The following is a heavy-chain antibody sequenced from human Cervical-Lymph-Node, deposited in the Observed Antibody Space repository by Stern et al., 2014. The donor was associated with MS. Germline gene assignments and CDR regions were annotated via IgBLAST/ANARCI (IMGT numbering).Heavy chain of an antibody. V-gene: IGHV4-61*01. Sequence: QLQLQESGPGLVKPSETLSLTCTVSGGSVSRGSYYWSWIRQPPGKGLAWIGYIYYSGSTNYNPSLKSRVTISVDTSKNQFSLKLSSVTAADTAVYYCARAPYGGGPFDYWGQGTLVTVSS. CDR2: IYYSGST. D-gene: IGHD4-23*01. CDR3: ARAPYGGGPFDY. J-gene: IGHJ4*02. CDR1: GGSVSRGSYY.